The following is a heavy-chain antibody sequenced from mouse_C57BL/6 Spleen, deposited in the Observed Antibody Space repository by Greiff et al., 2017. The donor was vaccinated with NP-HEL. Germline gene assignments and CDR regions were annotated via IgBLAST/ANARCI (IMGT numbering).Heavy chain of an antibody. D-gene: IGHD1-1*01. CDR3: ARGDGSGRAWFDY. CDR2: ISSSGST. CDR1: GYTITSGED. V-gene: IGHV3-1*01. J-gene: IGHJ3*01. Sequence: EVKLMESGPGMGKPAQELYRTGKVTGYTITSGEDGQGKRNVRGNKLEWMGYISSSGSTNYNPSLKSRISLTHDTSKNHVFMKVNSVTTEDTATYYCARGDGSGRAWFDYWGQGTLVTVSA.